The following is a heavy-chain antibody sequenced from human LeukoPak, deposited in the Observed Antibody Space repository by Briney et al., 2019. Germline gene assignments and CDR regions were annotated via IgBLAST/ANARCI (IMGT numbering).Heavy chain of an antibody. J-gene: IGHJ6*03. CDR1: GYTFTSYG. Sequence: GASVKVSCKASGYTFTSYGISWVRQAPGQGLEWMGWISAYNGNTNYAQKLQGRVTMTTDTSTSTAYMELRSLRSDDTAVYYCARDPDYSNSAYYYYYMDVWGKGTTVTVSS. D-gene: IGHD4-11*01. CDR2: ISAYNGNT. V-gene: IGHV1-18*01. CDR3: ARDPDYSNSAYYYYYMDV.